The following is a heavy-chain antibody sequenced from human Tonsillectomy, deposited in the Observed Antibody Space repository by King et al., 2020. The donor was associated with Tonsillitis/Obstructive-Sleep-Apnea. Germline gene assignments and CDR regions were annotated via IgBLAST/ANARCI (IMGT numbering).Heavy chain of an antibody. Sequence: VQLVESGGGLVKSGGSLRLSCAASGFTFSSYSMNSVRQAPGKGLEWVSSISSSSSYIYYADSLKGRFTISRDNAKNSLYLQMNSLRAEDTAIYYCARSFNYDYYYYGMDVWGRGTTVTVSS. CDR1: GFTFSSYS. CDR3: ARSFNYDYYYYGMDV. J-gene: IGHJ6*02. CDR2: ISSSSSYI. D-gene: IGHD3-3*01. V-gene: IGHV3-21*01.